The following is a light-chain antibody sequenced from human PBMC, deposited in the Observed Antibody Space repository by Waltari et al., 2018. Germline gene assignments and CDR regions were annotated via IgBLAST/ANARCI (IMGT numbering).Light chain of an antibody. J-gene: IGKJ1*01. CDR2: WAS. V-gene: IGKV4-1*01. Sequence: DIVMTQSPDSLTVSLGERATINCKSSQSVLYSSINKNYLAWYQQTPGQPPKLLIYWASTRDSGVPDRFSGSGSETDVTLTISSLQAEDVAVYYCQKYYTTPWTFGQGTQVEIK. CDR1: QSVLYSSINKNY. CDR3: QKYYTTPWT.